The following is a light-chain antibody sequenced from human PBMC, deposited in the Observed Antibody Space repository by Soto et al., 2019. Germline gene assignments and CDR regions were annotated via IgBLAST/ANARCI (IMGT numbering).Light chain of an antibody. CDR3: LLSYRGVGV. V-gene: IGLV7-46*01. Sequence: QAVLTQEPSLTVSPGGTVTLTCGSNTGAVTTDHYPYWFQQKPGQAPRTVIYDTDRKHSWAPARFSGSLLGGKAALTLSGAQPEDEADYYCLLSYRGVGVFGGGTKLTVL. CDR2: DTD. CDR1: TGAVTTDHY. J-gene: IGLJ2*01.